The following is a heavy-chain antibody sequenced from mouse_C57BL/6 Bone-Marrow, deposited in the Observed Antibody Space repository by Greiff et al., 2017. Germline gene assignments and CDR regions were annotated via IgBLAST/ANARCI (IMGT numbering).Heavy chain of an antibody. V-gene: IGHV1-69*01. CDR1: GYTFTSYW. CDR2: LDPSDSYT. CDR3: ARSVVAKGYAMDY. J-gene: IGHJ4*01. D-gene: IGHD1-1*01. Sequence: QVQLQQPGAELVMPGASVKLSCKASGYTFTSYWMHWVKQRPGQGLEWIGELDPSDSYTNYNQKFKGKSTLTVDKSSSTAYMQLSSLTSEDSAVYYCARSVVAKGYAMDYWGQGTSVTVSS.